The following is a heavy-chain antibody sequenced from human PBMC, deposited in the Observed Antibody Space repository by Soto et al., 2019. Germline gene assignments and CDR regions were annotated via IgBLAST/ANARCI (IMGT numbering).Heavy chain of an antibody. CDR1: GFTFSSYS. J-gene: IGHJ4*02. V-gene: IGHV3-23*01. CDR3: ASRSSGWYFDY. D-gene: IGHD6-19*01. Sequence: GGSLRLSCAASGFTFSSYSMNWVRQAPGKGLEWVSVISGSGGSTYYADSVKGRFTISRDNSKNTLYLQMNSLRAEDTAVYYCASRSSGWYFDYWGQGNLVTVSS. CDR2: ISGSGGST.